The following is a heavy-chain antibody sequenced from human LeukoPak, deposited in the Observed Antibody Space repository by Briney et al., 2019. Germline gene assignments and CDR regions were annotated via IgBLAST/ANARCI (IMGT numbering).Heavy chain of an antibody. CDR1: GFTVSSNW. J-gene: IGHJ4*02. CDR2: IYSGGST. CDR3: ARGNRDGYSHLFDY. V-gene: IGHV3-66*01. Sequence: PGWSQRLYCAASGFTVSSNWMSGVRQDPGQGLEWVSVIYSGGSTYYADSVKGRFTISRDNSKNTLYLQMNSLRAEDTAVYYCARGNRDGYSHLFDYWGQGTLVTVSS. D-gene: IGHD5-24*01.